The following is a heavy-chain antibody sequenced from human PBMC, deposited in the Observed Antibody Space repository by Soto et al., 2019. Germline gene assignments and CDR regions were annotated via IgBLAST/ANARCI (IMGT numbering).Heavy chain of an antibody. Sequence: EVQLVESGGGLVQPGGSLRLSCAASGFTFSSYWIHWVRQAPGKGLVWVSRINSDGSSTSYADSVKGRFTISRDNAKNTLYLQMNSLRAEDTAVYYCARDRIVVVPSAIRILGWFDPWGQGTLVTVSS. CDR2: INSDGSST. D-gene: IGHD2-2*01. V-gene: IGHV3-74*01. CDR1: GFTFSSYW. J-gene: IGHJ5*02. CDR3: ARDRIVVVPSAIRILGWFDP.